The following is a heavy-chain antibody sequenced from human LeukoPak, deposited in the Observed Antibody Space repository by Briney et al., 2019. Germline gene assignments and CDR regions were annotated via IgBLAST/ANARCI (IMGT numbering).Heavy chain of an antibody. CDR3: ITYCGGDCYSGAY. V-gene: IGHV4-4*02. CDR1: GDSISGANW. CDR2: IYHSGST. D-gene: IGHD2-21*02. J-gene: IGHJ4*02. Sequence: PSETLSLTCTVSGDSISGANWWSWVRQPPGKGLEWIGEIYHSGSTNYNPSLKSRVTISVDKSKTQFSLKLSSVTAADTAVYFCITYCGGDCYSGAYWGQGTPVTVSS.